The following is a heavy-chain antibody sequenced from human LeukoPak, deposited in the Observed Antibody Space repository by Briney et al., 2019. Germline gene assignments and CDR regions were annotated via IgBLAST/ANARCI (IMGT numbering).Heavy chain of an antibody. V-gene: IGHV1-2*02. Sequence: ASVKVSCKASGYTFTGYYMHWVRQAPGQGLEWMGWINPNSGGTNYAQKFQGRVTMTRDTSTSTVYMELSSLRSEDTAVYYCARWGFRDGYNPRGAFDIWGQGTMVTVSS. CDR2: INPNSGGT. D-gene: IGHD5-24*01. CDR1: GYTFTGYY. J-gene: IGHJ3*02. CDR3: ARWGFRDGYNPRGAFDI.